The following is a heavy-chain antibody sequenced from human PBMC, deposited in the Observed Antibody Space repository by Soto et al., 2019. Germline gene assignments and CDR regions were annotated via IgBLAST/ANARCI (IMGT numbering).Heavy chain of an antibody. D-gene: IGHD1-26*01. CDR1: GGSFSGYY. V-gene: IGHV4-34*02. CDR3: ARLRWEQPWVFDY. CDR2: INHSGGT. Sequence: QVQLQHWGAGLLKPSETLSLTCAVYGGSFSGYYWSWIRQPPVKGLEWTGEINHSGGTNYNPSLKSRVTISVDTSKNQFSLKLSSVTAADTAVFYCARLRWEQPWVFDYWGQGTLVTVSS. J-gene: IGHJ4*02.